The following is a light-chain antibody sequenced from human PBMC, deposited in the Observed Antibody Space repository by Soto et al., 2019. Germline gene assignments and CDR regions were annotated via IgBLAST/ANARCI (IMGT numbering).Light chain of an antibody. CDR1: NIESTG. CDR2: DDS. CDR3: QVWHSGSDQYV. V-gene: IGLV3-21*02. J-gene: IGLJ1*01. Sequence: SYELTQPPSVSVAPGQTAEISCGGANIESTGVHWYQQKPGQAPVLVVYDDSDRPSEIPERFSGSNSGNTATLTISRVEAGDEDDYYCQVWHSGSDQYVFGAGTKLTVL.